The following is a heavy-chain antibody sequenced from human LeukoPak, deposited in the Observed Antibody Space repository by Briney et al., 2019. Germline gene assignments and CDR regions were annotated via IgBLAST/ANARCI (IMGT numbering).Heavy chain of an antibody. CDR1: GEPFSGYY. CDR2: INHSGST. V-gene: IGHV4-34*01. Sequence: PSESLSLTWAVYGEPFSGYYWSWIRQPPGKGLEWIGEINHSGSTNYNPSLKSRVTISVDTSKNQFSLKLSSVTAADTAVYYCARGQDRYFDYWGQGTLVTVSS. CDR3: ARGQDRYFDY. J-gene: IGHJ4*02.